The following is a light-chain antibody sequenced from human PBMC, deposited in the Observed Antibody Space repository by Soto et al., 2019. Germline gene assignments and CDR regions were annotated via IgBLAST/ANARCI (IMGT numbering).Light chain of an antibody. CDR2: GSS. CDR3: QQYANSPIT. V-gene: IGKV3-20*01. Sequence: EIVLTQSPATLSVSPGERSTRSCRASQSVRSALAWYQQKPGQAPRLLIYGSSNRANGVPDRFFGSGSGTDFTLTINRLEPEDFAVYYCQQYANSPITFGQGTRLEIK. J-gene: IGKJ5*01. CDR1: QSVRSA.